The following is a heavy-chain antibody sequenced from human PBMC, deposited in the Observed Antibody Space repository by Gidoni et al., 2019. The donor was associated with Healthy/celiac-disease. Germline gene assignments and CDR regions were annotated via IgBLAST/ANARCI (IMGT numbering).Heavy chain of an antibody. CDR3: ARVHYYYYYGMDV. Sequence: QVQLVESGGGVVQPGRSLRLSCAASGFTFSSYGMHLVRQAPGKGLEWVAVIWYDGSNKYYADSVKGRFTISRDNSKNTLYLQMNSLRAEDTAVYYCARVHYYYYYGMDVWGQGTTVTVSS. V-gene: IGHV3-33*01. J-gene: IGHJ6*02. CDR1: GFTFSSYG. CDR2: IWYDGSNK.